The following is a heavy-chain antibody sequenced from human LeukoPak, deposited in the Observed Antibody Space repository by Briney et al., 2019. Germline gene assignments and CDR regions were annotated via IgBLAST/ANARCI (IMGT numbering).Heavy chain of an antibody. Sequence: GGSLRLSCAASGFTFSSYWMSWVRQAPGKGLEWVSIISGSGVGTYYADSVKGRFTISRDNSKNTLYLQMNSLRAEDTAVYYCAKAYQRGRYYFDYWGQGTLVTVSS. CDR3: AKAYQRGRYYFDY. J-gene: IGHJ4*02. D-gene: IGHD1-1*01. CDR2: ISGSGVGT. CDR1: GFTFSSYW. V-gene: IGHV3-23*01.